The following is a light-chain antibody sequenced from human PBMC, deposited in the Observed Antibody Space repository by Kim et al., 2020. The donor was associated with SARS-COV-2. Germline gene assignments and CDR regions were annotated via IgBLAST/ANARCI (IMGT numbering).Light chain of an antibody. V-gene: IGKV1-33*01. Sequence: DIQMTQSPSSLSASVGDRVTITCQPSQDISNYLNWYQQKPGKAPKLLIYDASNLETGVPSRFSGSGSGTDFTFTISSLQPEDIATYYCQHSITFGQGTRLGIK. J-gene: IGKJ5*01. CDR1: QDISNY. CDR3: QHSIT. CDR2: DAS.